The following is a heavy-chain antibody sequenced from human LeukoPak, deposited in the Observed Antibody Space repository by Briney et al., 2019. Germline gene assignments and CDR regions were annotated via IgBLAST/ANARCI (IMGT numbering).Heavy chain of an antibody. CDR3: ARDRVLLWFGELLHDAFDI. D-gene: IGHD3-10*01. Sequence: GASVKVSCKASGYTFTSYAMHWVRQAPGQRLEWMGWINAGNGNTKYSQKFQGRVTITRDTSASTAYMELSSLRSEDTAVYYCARDRVLLWFGELLHDAFDIWGQGTMVTVSS. V-gene: IGHV1-3*01. CDR1: GYTFTSYA. J-gene: IGHJ3*02. CDR2: INAGNGNT.